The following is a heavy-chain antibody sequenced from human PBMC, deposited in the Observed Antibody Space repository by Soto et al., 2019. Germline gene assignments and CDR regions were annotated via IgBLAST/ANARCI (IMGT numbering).Heavy chain of an antibody. V-gene: IGHV4-59*01. CDR1: GASITNSY. CDR2: IYYSGRT. J-gene: IGHJ3*01. D-gene: IGHD3-16*01. Sequence: QVQMQESGPGLVNPSETLSLTCTVSGASITNSYWSWIRQPQGKGREWIGHIYYSGRTNYNPSLTSRVTMSVDTAKNQFSMKLRSVTAADTAVYFCARPYYDHAFDVWGQGTLVTVAS. CDR3: ARPYYDHAFDV.